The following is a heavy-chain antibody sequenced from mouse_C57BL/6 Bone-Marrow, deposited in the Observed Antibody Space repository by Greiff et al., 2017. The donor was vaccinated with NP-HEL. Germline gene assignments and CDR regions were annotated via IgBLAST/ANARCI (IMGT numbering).Heavy chain of an antibody. Sequence: VQLQQSGPELVKPGASVKISCKASGYAFSSSWMNWVKQRPGKGLEWIGRIYPGDGDTNYNGKFKGKATLTADKSSSTAYMQLSSLTSEDSAVYFCARSFITTVVGDIDYWGQGTTLTVSS. CDR2: IYPGDGDT. J-gene: IGHJ2*01. D-gene: IGHD1-1*01. V-gene: IGHV1-82*01. CDR1: GYAFSSSW. CDR3: ARSFITTVVGDIDY.